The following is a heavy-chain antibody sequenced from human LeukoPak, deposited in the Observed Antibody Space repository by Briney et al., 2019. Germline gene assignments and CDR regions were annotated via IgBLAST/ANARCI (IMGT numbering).Heavy chain of an antibody. CDR3: ARVRRPEYSSSSYYYYMDV. CDR1: GYTFTDYY. D-gene: IGHD6-6*01. V-gene: IGHV1-2*02. Sequence: GASVKVSCKASGYTFTDYYIHWVRQAPGQGLEWMGWINSNSGGTNYAQKFQGRVTMTRDTSTTTAYMELNRLRSDDTAVYYCARVRRPEYSSSSYYYYMDVWGKGTTVTVSS. CDR2: INSNSGGT. J-gene: IGHJ6*03.